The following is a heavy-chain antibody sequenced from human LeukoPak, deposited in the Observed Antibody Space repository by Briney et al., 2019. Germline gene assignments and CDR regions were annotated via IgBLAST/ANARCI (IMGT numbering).Heavy chain of an antibody. D-gene: IGHD6-13*01. CDR3: AKDRGSSWHNDAFDI. CDR1: GVTLSDHH. J-gene: IGHJ3*02. CDR2: ISGSGGST. V-gene: IGHV3-23*01. Sequence: GGSLTLSCAASGVTLSDHHMDWVRQAPGKGLEWVSAISGSGGSTYYADSVKGRFTISRDNSKNTLYLQMNSLRAEDTAVYYCAKDRGSSWHNDAFDIWGQGTMVTVSS.